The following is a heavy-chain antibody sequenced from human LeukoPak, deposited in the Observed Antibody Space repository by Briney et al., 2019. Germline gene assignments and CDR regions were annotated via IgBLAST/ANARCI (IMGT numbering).Heavy chain of an antibody. J-gene: IGHJ4*02. CDR1: GYTFISYG. Sequence: ASVKVSCKASGYTFISYGISWVRQAPGQGLEWMGWISAYNGNTNYAQKLQGRVTMTTDTSTSTAYMELRSLRSEGTAVYYCACSVTTQFQGDYWGQGTLVTVSS. CDR2: ISAYNGNT. V-gene: IGHV1-18*01. CDR3: ACSVTTQFQGDY. D-gene: IGHD4-17*01.